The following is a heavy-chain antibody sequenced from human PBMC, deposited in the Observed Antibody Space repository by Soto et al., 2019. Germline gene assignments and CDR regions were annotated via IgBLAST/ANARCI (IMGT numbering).Heavy chain of an antibody. CDR3: ARRRSSPAADY. J-gene: IGHJ4*02. D-gene: IGHD6-6*01. Sequence: TLSLTCTVSGGSISSSSYYWGWIRQPPGKGLEWIGSIYYSGSTYYNPSLKSRVTISVDTSKNQFSLKLSSVTAADTAVYYCARRRSSPAADYWGQGTLVTVSS. CDR1: GGSISSSSYY. V-gene: IGHV4-39*01. CDR2: IYYSGST.